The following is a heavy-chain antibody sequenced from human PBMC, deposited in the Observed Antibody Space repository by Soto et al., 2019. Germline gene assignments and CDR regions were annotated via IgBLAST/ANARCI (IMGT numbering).Heavy chain of an antibody. Sequence: SQTLSLTCAISGDSVSSNSAAWNWIRQSPSRGLEWLGRTYYRSKWYNDYAVSVKSRITINPDTSKNQFSLQLNSVTPEDTAVYYCARGAAAGPNSIYYYYYGMDVWGQGTTVTVSS. D-gene: IGHD6-13*01. CDR3: ARGAAAGPNSIYYYYYGMDV. V-gene: IGHV6-1*01. CDR1: GDSVSSNSAA. J-gene: IGHJ6*02. CDR2: TYYRSKWYN.